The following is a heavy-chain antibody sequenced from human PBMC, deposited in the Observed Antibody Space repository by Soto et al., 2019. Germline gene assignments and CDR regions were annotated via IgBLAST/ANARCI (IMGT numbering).Heavy chain of an antibody. Sequence: QEQLVQSGAEVKKPGASVKVSCMTSGYTFTDYDINWVRQATGQGLECIGWMNPNSGETGYAQKFQGSVTMTRSTSLSPAYLELSSLTSDDTAVYFCARVAVAARPRWYNWFAPWGQGTLVTVSS. V-gene: IGHV1-8*02. CDR3: ARVAVAARPRWYNWFAP. CDR2: MNPNSGET. J-gene: IGHJ5*02. D-gene: IGHD2-15*01. CDR1: GYTFTDYD.